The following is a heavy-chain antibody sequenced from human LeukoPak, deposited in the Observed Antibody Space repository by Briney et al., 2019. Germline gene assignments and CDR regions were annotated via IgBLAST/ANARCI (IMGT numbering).Heavy chain of an antibody. CDR2: IYYSGST. Sequence: SETLSLTCTVSGGSSSSYYWSWIRQSPGKGLEWIGSIYYSGSTYYNPSLKSRVTISVDTSKNQFSLKLSSVTAADTAVYYCARGITMVRGVIIGNWFDPWGQGTLVTVSS. CDR1: GGSSSSYY. D-gene: IGHD3-10*01. CDR3: ARGITMVRGVIIGNWFDP. J-gene: IGHJ5*02. V-gene: IGHV4-59*05.